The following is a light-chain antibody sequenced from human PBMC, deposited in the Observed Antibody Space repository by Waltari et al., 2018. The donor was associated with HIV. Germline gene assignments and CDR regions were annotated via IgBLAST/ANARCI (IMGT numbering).Light chain of an antibody. J-gene: IGLJ1*01. CDR2: GAN. V-gene: IGLV3-19*01. CDR1: SLRSFF. CDR3: HSRDTDGDHYV. Sequence: SSELTQDPVLSVALGQTIKITCQGDSLRSFFPNCYQKTPGQAPILVVYGANRRPSGIPDRFSASNSGNTSSLIIADSQAVDEADYYCHSRDTDGDHYVFGSGTRVIV.